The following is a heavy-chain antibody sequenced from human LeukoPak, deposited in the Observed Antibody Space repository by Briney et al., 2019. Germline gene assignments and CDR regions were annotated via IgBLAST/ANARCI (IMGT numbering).Heavy chain of an antibody. J-gene: IGHJ4*02. V-gene: IGHV4-34*01. CDR3: ARLGNYGLDY. CDR1: GGSFSGYY. D-gene: IGHD3-10*01. CDR2: INHSGST. Sequence: PSETLSLTCAVYGGSFSGYYWSWIRQPPGKGLEWIGEINHSGSTNYNPSLKSRVTISVDTSKNQFSPKLSSVTAADTAVYYCARLGNYGLDYWGQGTLVTVSS.